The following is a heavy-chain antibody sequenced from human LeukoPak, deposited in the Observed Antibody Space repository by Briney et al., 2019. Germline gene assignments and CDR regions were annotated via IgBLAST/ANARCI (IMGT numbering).Heavy chain of an antibody. D-gene: IGHD2-21*02. CDR1: GESFSGYY. J-gene: IGHJ6*02. Sequence: PSETLSLTCAVYGESFSGYYWSWIRQPPGKGLEWIGEINDLVTTNYNPSLKSRVTISVDTSKNQFSLKLSSVTAADTAVYYCARGASCGGDCYWEDYYYYGTDVWGQGTTVTVSS. V-gene: IGHV4-34*01. CDR3: ARGASCGGDCYWEDYYYYGTDV. CDR2: INDLVTT.